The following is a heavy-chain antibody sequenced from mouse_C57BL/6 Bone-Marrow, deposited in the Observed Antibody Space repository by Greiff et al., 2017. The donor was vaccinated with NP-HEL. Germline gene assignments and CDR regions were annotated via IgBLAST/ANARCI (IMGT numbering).Heavy chain of an antibody. CDR2: ISSGSSTI. V-gene: IGHV5-17*01. Sequence: EVQGVESGGGLVKPGGSLKLSCAASGFTFSDYGMHWVRQAPEKGLEWVAYISSGSSTIYYADTVKGRFTISRDNAKNTLFLQMTSLRSEDTAMYYCARRDYDGHGGFAYWGQGTLVTVSA. D-gene: IGHD2-3*01. CDR3: ARRDYDGHGGFAY. CDR1: GFTFSDYG. J-gene: IGHJ3*01.